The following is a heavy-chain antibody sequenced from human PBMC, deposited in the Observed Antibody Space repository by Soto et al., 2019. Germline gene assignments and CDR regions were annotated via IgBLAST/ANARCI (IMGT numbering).Heavy chain of an antibody. J-gene: IGHJ4*02. CDR1: GGSIRSSSYY. Sequence: QLQLQESGPGLVKPSETLSLTCTVSGGSIRSSSYYWGWIRQSPGRGLEWIGNIYYSGNTYYNSSLKSRVTITIDTSKNQFPRKLSSVTAADTAVYYCATLPDWGSGSNWGQGTLVTVSS. CDR2: IYYSGNT. D-gene: IGHD3-10*01. CDR3: ATLPDWGSGSN. V-gene: IGHV4-39*01.